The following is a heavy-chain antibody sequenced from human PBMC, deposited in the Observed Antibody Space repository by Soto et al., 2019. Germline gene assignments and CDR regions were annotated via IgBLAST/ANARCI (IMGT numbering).Heavy chain of an antibody. CDR3: ASPRSGKPPDLGY. D-gene: IGHD2-15*01. J-gene: IGHJ4*01. CDR2: MKANSGGT. V-gene: IGHV1-2*02. Sequence: ASVKVSCKASVFSVDTIHWVRRAPGQWLEWMGWMKANSGGTNYAQKFQGRVTMTRDTSITTAYMELSSLTSDDTAVYYCASPRSGKPPDLGYWGHGTVVTVSS. CDR1: VFSVDT.